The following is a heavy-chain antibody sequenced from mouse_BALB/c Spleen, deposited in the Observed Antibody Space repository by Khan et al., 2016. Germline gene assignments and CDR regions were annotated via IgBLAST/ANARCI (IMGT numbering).Heavy chain of an antibody. Sequence: EVELVESGGDLVQPGGSRKLSCAASGFTFSGFGMHWVRQAPEKGLEWVAYISSGSTNSYYADTVKGRFTISRDNPTNTLFLQMTSLRSEDTSMYYCARMGGSYAMDYWGQGTSVTVSS. V-gene: IGHV5-17*02. CDR3: ARMGGSYAMDY. J-gene: IGHJ4*01. CDR2: ISSGSTNS. CDR1: GFTFSGFG.